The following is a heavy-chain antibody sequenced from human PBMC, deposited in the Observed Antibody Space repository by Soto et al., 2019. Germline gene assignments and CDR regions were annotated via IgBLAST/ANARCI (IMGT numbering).Heavy chain of an antibody. Sequence: GGSLRLSCAASGFTFSSYGMHWVRQAPGKGLEWVAVIWYDGSNKYYADSVKGRFTISRDNSKNTLYLQMNSLRAEDTAVYYCARDEWGVGDIVVVVAANYYYYYGMDVWGQGTTVTVSS. CDR3: ARDEWGVGDIVVVVAANYYYYYGMDV. D-gene: IGHD2-15*01. CDR1: GFTFSSYG. V-gene: IGHV3-33*01. CDR2: IWYDGSNK. J-gene: IGHJ6*02.